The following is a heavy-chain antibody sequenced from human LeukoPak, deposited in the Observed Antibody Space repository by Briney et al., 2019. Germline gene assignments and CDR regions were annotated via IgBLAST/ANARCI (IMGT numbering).Heavy chain of an antibody. D-gene: IGHD4-23*01. CDR2: INPNSGGT. CDR1: GYTFTGYY. Sequence: ASVKVSCKASGYTFTGYYMHWVRQAPGQGREWMGWINPNSGGTNYAQKFQGRVTMTRDTSISTAYMELRRLRSDVTAVYSCTSTSRRKLPTACGQGSLVTVSS. V-gene: IGHV1-2*02. J-gene: IGHJ5*02. CDR3: TSTSRRKLPTA.